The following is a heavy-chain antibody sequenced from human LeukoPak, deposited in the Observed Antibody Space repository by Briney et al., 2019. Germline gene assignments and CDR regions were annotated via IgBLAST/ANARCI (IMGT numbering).Heavy chain of an antibody. J-gene: IGHJ4*02. CDR3: AKLLTGGYNSGQNDY. D-gene: IGHD5-18*01. CDR1: AFSFNTYG. CDR2: IRYNGNDQ. Sequence: GGSLRLSCATSAFSFNTYGMHWVRQAPGKGLQWVAFIRYNGNDQYYADSVKGRFTISRDNSKNTVFLQMNSLRAEDTAVYYCAKLLTGGYNSGQNDYWGQGILVTVSS. V-gene: IGHV3-30*02.